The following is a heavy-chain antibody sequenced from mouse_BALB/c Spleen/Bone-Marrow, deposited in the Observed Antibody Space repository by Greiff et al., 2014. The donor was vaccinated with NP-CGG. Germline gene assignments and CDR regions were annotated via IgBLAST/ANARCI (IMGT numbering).Heavy chain of an antibody. Sequence: EVQVVESGGGLVQPGGSRKLSCAASRFTFSNFGMHWVRQAPEKGLEWVAYISGGSSSIYYGDTVKGQFTISRDNPKNTLFLQMTSLRSEDTAMYFCSRGEDYDGYAMDYWGQGTSITVSS. CDR1: RFTFSNFG. CDR3: SRGEDYDGYAMDY. V-gene: IGHV5-17*02. J-gene: IGHJ4*01. D-gene: IGHD2-4*01. CDR2: ISGGSSSI.